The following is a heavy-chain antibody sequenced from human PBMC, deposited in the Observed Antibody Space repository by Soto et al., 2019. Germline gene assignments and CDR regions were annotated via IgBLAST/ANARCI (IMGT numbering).Heavy chain of an antibody. CDR3: ATLTLYYGSGTPPRFDP. J-gene: IGHJ5*02. V-gene: IGHV3-23*01. D-gene: IGHD3-10*01. CDR2: ISGSGGST. Sequence: EVQLLESGGGLVQPGGSLRLSCAASGFTFSSYAMSWVRQAPGKGLEWVSAISGSGGSTYYADSVKGRFTISRDNSKNTLYLQMNRLRAEDTAVYDCATLTLYYGSGTPPRFDPWGQGTLVTVSS. CDR1: GFTFSSYA.